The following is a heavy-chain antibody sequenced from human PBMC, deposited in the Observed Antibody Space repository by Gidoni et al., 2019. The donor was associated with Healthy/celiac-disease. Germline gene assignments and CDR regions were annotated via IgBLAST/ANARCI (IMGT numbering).Heavy chain of an antibody. CDR1: GFTFSSYA. CDR3: ARDRGITIFGVALVAGMDV. D-gene: IGHD3-3*01. CDR2: ISSNGGST. V-gene: IGHV3-64*01. Sequence: EVQLVESGGGLVQPGGSLRLSCPASGFTFSSYAMHWVRQAPGKGLEYGSAISSNGGSTYYANSVKGRFTISRDNSKNTLYLQMGSLRAEDMAVYYCARDRGITIFGVALVAGMDVWGQGTTVTVSS. J-gene: IGHJ6*02.